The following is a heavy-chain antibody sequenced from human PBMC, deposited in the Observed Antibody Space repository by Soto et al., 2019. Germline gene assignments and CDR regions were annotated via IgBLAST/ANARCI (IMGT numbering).Heavy chain of an antibody. D-gene: IGHD3-22*01. Sequence: PGGSLRLSCAASGFTFSSYWVSWVRQAPGKGLEWVSYISSSSSTIFYTDSVKGRFTVSRDNAKNSLYLQMNSLRAEDTADYYCASPTYYYDSGGPPAYGRQETLVTVSS. CDR1: GFTFSSYW. J-gene: IGHJ4*02. CDR3: ASPTYYYDSGGPPAY. V-gene: IGHV3-48*01. CDR2: ISSSSSTI.